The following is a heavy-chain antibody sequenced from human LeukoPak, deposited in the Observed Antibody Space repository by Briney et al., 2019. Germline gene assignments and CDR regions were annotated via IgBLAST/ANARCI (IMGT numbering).Heavy chain of an antibody. J-gene: IGHJ4*02. V-gene: IGHV3-30*18. CDR2: ISYDGSNK. CDR1: GFTFSSYG. Sequence: GGSLRLSCAASGFTFSSYGMHWVRQAPGKGLEWVALISYDGSNKYYADSVKGRFTISRDNSRSTLYLQMNSLRAEDTAVYYCTKDFSSSWYSYYFDYWGQGTLVTVSS. D-gene: IGHD6-13*01. CDR3: TKDFSSSWYSYYFDY.